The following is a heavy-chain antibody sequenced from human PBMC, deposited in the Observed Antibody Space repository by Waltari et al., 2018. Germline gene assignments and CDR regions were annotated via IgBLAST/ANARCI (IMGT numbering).Heavy chain of an antibody. V-gene: IGHV1-2*02. Sequence: QVHLVQSGAEVRKPGASVRVSCKTSGYTFSDHYIYWVRQAPGQGLEWMGWINPTSGATNPAQKYQGSVTMTTDTSTNTVYMELRRLTSDDTAVYYCARDLFPNFWSGYGFDFWGQGTKVTVSS. CDR1: GYTFSDHY. D-gene: IGHD3-3*01. CDR3: ARDLFPNFWSGYGFDF. CDR2: INPTSGAT. J-gene: IGHJ3*01.